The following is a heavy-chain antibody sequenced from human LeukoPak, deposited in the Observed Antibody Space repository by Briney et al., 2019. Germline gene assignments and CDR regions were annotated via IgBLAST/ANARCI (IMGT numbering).Heavy chain of an antibody. D-gene: IGHD5-24*01. V-gene: IGHV4-39*01. CDR2: IHYRLPT. J-gene: IGHJ4*02. CDR1: GVSISGTNYY. Sequence: PSETLSLTCDVSGVSISGTNYYWGWIRQPPGMGLEWIGSIHYRLPTFYNPLLKSRVTISVDTSKDQISLRLRSVPAADTAVYYCARHEEEDGYNAKTPDYRGQGTLVTVSS. CDR3: ARHEEEDGYNAKTPDY.